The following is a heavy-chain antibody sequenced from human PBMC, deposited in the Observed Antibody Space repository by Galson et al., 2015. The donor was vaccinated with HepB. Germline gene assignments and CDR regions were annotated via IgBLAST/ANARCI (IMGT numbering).Heavy chain of an antibody. Sequence: PALVKPTQTLTLTCTVSGFSLSNARMGVSWIRQPPGKALEWLAHIFSNDEKSYSTSLKSRLTISKDTSKSQVVLTMTNMDPVDTATYYCARGIAAAGPPYFDYWGQGTLVTVSS. D-gene: IGHD6-13*01. CDR1: GFSLSNARMG. V-gene: IGHV2-26*01. CDR3: ARGIAAAGPPYFDY. CDR2: IFSNDEK. J-gene: IGHJ4*02.